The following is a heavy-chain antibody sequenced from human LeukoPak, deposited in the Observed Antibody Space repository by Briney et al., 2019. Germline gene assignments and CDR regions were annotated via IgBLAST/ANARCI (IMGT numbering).Heavy chain of an antibody. CDR3: AKDEVAYCGGDCYSHY. CDR2: ISSSSSYT. J-gene: IGHJ4*02. D-gene: IGHD2-21*02. V-gene: IGHV3-11*06. Sequence: GGSLRLSCAASGFTFSDYYMSWIRQAPGKGLEWVSYISSSSSYTNYADSVKGRFTISRDNAKHSLYLQMNSLRAEDTAVYYCAKDEVAYCGGDCYSHYWGQGTLVTVSS. CDR1: GFTFSDYY.